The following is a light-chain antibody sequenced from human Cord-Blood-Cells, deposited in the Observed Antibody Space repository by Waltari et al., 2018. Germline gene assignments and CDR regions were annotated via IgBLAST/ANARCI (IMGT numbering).Light chain of an antibody. V-gene: IGLV1-40*01. J-gene: IGLJ2*01. Sequence: QSVLTPPPSASGAPGHRVTIPRPRSSSHPRRVYDVLLYPHLPGTAPKPLIYGNSNRPSGVPDRFSGSKSGTSASLAITGLQAEDEADYYCQSYDSSLSGSVFGGGTKLTVL. CDR1: SSHPRRVYD. CDR2: GNS. CDR3: QSYDSSLSGSV.